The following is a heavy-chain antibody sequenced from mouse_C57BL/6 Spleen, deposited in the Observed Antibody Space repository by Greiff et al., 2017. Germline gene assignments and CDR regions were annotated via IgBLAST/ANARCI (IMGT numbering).Heavy chain of an antibody. J-gene: IGHJ2*01. Sequence: VQLQQSGPELVKPGASVKISCKASGYSFTDYNMNWVKQSNGKSLEWIGRIDPNSGGTKYNEKFKSKATLTVDKPSSTAYMQLSSLTSEDSAVYYCASVSTVFDYWGQGTTLTVSS. CDR1: GYSFTDYN. CDR2: IDPNSGGT. V-gene: IGHV1-39*01. D-gene: IGHD1-1*01. CDR3: ASVSTVFDY.